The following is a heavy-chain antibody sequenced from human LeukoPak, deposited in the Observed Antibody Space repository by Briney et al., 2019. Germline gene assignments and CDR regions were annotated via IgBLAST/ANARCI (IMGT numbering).Heavy chain of an antibody. CDR3: ARSRNYDILTGYSYYFDY. CDR1: GGTFSSYT. J-gene: IGHJ4*02. Sequence: SVKVSCQASGGTFSSYTISWVRQAPGQGLEWMGRIIPILGIANYAQKFQGRVTITADKSTSTAYMERSSLRSEDTAVYYCARSRNYDILTGYSYYFDYWGQGTLVTVSS. V-gene: IGHV1-69*02. D-gene: IGHD3-9*01. CDR2: IIPILGIA.